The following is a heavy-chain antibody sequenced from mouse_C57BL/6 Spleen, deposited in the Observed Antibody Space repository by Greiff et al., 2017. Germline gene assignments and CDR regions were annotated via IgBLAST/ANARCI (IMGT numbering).Heavy chain of an antibody. CDR2: IRNKANGYTT. CDR1: GFTFTDYY. Sequence: EVKLQESGGGLVQPGGSLSLSCAASGFTFTDYYMSWVRQPPGKALEWLGFIRNKANGYTTAYSASVQGRFTISRDNSQSILYLQMNALRAEDSATYYCARYREDYAMDYWGQGTSVTVSS. CDR3: ARYREDYAMDY. V-gene: IGHV7-3*01. J-gene: IGHJ4*01.